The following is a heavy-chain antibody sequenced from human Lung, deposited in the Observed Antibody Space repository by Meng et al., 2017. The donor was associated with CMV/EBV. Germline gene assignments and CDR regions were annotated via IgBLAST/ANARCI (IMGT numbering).Heavy chain of an antibody. Sequence: SXXVSXXASGDTFTKYAISWVREAPGQGLEWLGGFIPRVNIANYAQKFQGRVTITADSSTNTGYMELRSLTSDDAAVYYCARGRVGYNMNYFHYWGQGTVVTVSS. J-gene: IGHJ4*02. V-gene: IGHV1-69*10. D-gene: IGHD5-24*01. CDR1: GDTFTKYA. CDR3: ARGRVGYNMNYFHY. CDR2: FIPRVNIA.